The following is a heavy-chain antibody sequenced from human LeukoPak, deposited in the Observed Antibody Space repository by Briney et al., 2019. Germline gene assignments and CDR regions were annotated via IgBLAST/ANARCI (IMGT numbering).Heavy chain of an antibody. Sequence: SETLSLTCTVSGGSISSYYWSWIRQPPGKGLEWIGYIYYSGSTNYNPSLKSRVTISVGTSKNQFSLKVTSVTAADTAVYYCARRRSAYNWFDPWGQGTLVTVSS. CDR3: ARRRSAYNWFDP. J-gene: IGHJ5*02. CDR2: IYYSGST. CDR1: GGSISSYY. V-gene: IGHV4-59*08.